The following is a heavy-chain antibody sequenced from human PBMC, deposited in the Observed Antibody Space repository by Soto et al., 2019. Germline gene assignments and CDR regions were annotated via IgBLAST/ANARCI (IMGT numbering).Heavy chain of an antibody. V-gene: IGHV1-3*01. CDR3: ARAYSTVTTAYWCFDL. Sequence: ASVKVSCKASGYTFTSYAMHWVRQAPGQRLEWMGWINAGNGNTKYSQKFQGRVTITRDTSASTAYMELSSLRSEDTAVYYCARAYSTVTTAYWCFDLWGRGTLVTVSS. D-gene: IGHD4-17*01. CDR1: GYTFTSYA. CDR2: INAGNGNT. J-gene: IGHJ2*01.